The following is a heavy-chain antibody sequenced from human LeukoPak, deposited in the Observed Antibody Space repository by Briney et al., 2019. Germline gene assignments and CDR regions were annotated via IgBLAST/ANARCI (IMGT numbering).Heavy chain of an antibody. D-gene: IGHD2-2*01. CDR3: ARQYCSSTSCPFTE. V-gene: IGHV4-59*01. J-gene: IGHJ4*02. Sequence: SGTLSLTCTVSGGSISSYYWSWIRQPPGKGLEWIGYIYYSGSTNYNPSLKSRVTISVDTSKNQFSLKLSSVTAADTAVYYCARQYCSSTSCPFTEWGQGTLVTVSS. CDR2: IYYSGST. CDR1: GGSISSYY.